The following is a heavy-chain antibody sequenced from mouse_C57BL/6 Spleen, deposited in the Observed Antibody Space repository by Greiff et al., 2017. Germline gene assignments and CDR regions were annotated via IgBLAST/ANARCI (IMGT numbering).Heavy chain of an antibody. CDR2: IDPSDSET. V-gene: IGHV1-52*01. J-gene: IGHJ3*01. CDR3: ARSTMVTTGFAY. CDR1: GYTFTSYW. D-gene: IGHD2-2*01. Sequence: QVQLKQPGAELVRPGSSVKLSCKASGYTFTSYWMHWVKQRPIQGLEWIGNIDPSDSETHYNQKFKDKATLTVDKSSSTAYMQLSSLTSEDSAVYYCARSTMVTTGFAYWGQGTLVTVSA.